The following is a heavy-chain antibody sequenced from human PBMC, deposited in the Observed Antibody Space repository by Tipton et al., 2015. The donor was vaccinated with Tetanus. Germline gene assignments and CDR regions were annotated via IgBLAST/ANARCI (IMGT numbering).Heavy chain of an antibody. D-gene: IGHD3-10*01. CDR2: IYYSGST. V-gene: IGHV4-61*01. J-gene: IGHJ5*02. CDR3: ARGIMVRGVSRFDP. CDR1: GGSISSGSYY. Sequence: TLSLTCIVSGGSISSGSYYWSWIRQPPGKGLEWIGYIYYSGSTNYNPSLKSRVTISVDTSKNQFSLKLSSVTAADTAVYYCARGIMVRGVSRFDPWGQGTLVTVSS.